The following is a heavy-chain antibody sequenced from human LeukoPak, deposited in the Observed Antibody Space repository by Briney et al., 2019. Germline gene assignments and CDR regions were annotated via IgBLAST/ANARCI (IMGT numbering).Heavy chain of an antibody. J-gene: IGHJ6*03. CDR2: IYYSGST. Sequence: PSETLSLTCTVSGGSISSHYWSWIRQPPGKGLEWIGYIYYSGSTNYNPSLKSRVTIPVDTSKNQFSLKLSSVTAADTAVYYCARVESGPYYYYYMDVWGKGTTVTVSS. CDR1: GGSISSHY. V-gene: IGHV4-59*11. D-gene: IGHD1-1*01. CDR3: ARVESGPYYYYYMDV.